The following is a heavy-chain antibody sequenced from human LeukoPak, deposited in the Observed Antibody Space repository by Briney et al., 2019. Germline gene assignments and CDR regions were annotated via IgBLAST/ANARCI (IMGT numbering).Heavy chain of an antibody. J-gene: IGHJ6*03. D-gene: IGHD6-19*01. CDR2: MNPNSGIK. CDR1: GYSFTNFD. V-gene: IGHV1-8*01. Sequence: ASVKVSCKASGYSFTNFDINWVRQATGQGLEWMGWMNPNSGIKGYAQKFQGRVTMTMNTSISTAYMELSSLRSEDRAVYYCARGPQWRGDYYYMDVWGRGTTVTVSS. CDR3: ARGPQWRGDYYYMDV.